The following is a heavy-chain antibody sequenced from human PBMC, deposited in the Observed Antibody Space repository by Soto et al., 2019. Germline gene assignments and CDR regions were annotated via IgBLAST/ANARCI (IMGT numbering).Heavy chain of an antibody. CDR1: GDSMTIGDYS. Sequence: SKTLSRTCTVSGDSMTIGDYSWSWIRQPPGKGLEWLGYIYRTGNTHYSPSLKSRVSISQDRSKNQFSLELTSVTAADTAVYYCARGDYQYSIDYWGQGTLVTVSS. CDR2: IYRTGNT. V-gene: IGHV4-30-2*01. CDR3: ARGDYQYSIDY. J-gene: IGHJ4*02. D-gene: IGHD2-2*01.